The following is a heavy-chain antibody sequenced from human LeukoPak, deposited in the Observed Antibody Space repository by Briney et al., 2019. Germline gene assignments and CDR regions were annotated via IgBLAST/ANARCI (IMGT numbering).Heavy chain of an antibody. Sequence: QPGGSLRLSCAASGFTFSSYAMSWVRQAPGKGLEWVSAISGSGGSTYYADSAKGRFTISRDNSKNTLYLQMNSLRAEDTAVYYCAKGWSSGYYYAVECWGQGTLVTVSS. CDR1: GFTFSSYA. CDR2: ISGSGGST. D-gene: IGHD3-22*01. CDR3: AKGWSSGYYYAVEC. V-gene: IGHV3-23*01. J-gene: IGHJ4*02.